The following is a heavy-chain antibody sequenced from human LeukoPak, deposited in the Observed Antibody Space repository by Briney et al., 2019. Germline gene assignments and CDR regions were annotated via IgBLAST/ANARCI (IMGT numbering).Heavy chain of an antibody. CDR2: INPNSGGT. V-gene: IGHV1-2*02. CDR1: GYTFTDYY. J-gene: IGHJ5*02. CDR3: ARGGSGSYFSWLDP. Sequence: VASVKVSCKASGYTFTDYYIHWVRQAPGQGLECMGWINPNSGGTNYAQKFQGRVTMTRDTSISTAYIELSRLRSDDTAVYYCARGGSGSYFSWLDPWGQGTLVTVSS. D-gene: IGHD3-10*01.